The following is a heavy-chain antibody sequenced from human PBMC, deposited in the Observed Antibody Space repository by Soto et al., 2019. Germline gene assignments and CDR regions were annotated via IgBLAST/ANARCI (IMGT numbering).Heavy chain of an antibody. J-gene: IGHJ4*02. CDR2: INHSGRT. V-gene: IGHV4-34*01. Sequence: WGTLSLTCAVYGLSFSGACWSWGRQPPGKGLEWVGGINHSGRTTYNPYLTSRVTTSVDTSKNQFSLKLSSVTAADTAAYSCASTRMIVAHSDYWGQGTLATVS. D-gene: IGHD3-22*01. CDR1: GLSFSGAC. CDR3: ASTRMIVAHSDY.